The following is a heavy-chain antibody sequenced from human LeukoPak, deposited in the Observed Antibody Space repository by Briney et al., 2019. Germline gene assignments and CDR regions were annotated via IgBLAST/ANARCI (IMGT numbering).Heavy chain of an antibody. J-gene: IGHJ4*02. CDR3: ARDRAAYYYGSGSSYNRAFHY. V-gene: IGHV1-2*02. Sequence: ASVKVSCKASGYTFTGDYMHWVRQAPGQGLEWMGWINPNSGGTNYTQKFQGRVTMTRDTSISTAYMELSRLRSDDTAVYYCARDRAAYYYGSGSSYNRAFHYWGQGTLVTVSS. CDR2: INPNSGGT. CDR1: GYTFTGDY. D-gene: IGHD3-10*01.